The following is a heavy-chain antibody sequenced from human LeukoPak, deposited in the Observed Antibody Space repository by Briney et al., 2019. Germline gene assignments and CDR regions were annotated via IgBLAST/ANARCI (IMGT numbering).Heavy chain of an antibody. CDR2: MNQDGSEK. D-gene: IGHD6-19*01. CDR3: ARDPPGLEVAGYDY. Sequence: PGGSLRLSCAVSGFNFSTYWMSWVRQAPGKGLEWVANMNQDGSEKYYVDSLKGRFTISRDNAKNSLYLQMNSLRAEDTAAYYCARDPPGLEVAGYDYWGQGTLVTVSS. V-gene: IGHV3-7*01. CDR1: GFNFSTYW. J-gene: IGHJ4*02.